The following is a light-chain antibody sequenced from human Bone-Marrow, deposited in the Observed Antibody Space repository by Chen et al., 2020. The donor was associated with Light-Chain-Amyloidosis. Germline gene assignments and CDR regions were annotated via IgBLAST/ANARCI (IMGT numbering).Light chain of an antibody. CDR1: VLPTKY. Sequence: SYELTPPPSVSVSPGQTAWITCSGDVLPTKYAYWYQQKPGQAPVLVIHRDTERPSGISERFSGSSSGTTATLTISGVQAEDEADYHCQSADSSGTYEVIFGGGTKLTVL. CDR2: RDT. J-gene: IGLJ2*01. V-gene: IGLV3-25*03. CDR3: QSADSSGTYEVI.